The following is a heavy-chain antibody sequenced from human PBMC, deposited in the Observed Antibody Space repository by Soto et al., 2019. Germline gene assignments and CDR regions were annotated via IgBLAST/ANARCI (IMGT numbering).Heavy chain of an antibody. CDR3: ARGVAVAEPRAVYDAFDI. D-gene: IGHD6-19*01. V-gene: IGHV4-4*07. CDR1: GGSVSSYY. J-gene: IGHJ3*02. CDR2: IYTSGST. Sequence: SETLSITCTVSGGSVSSYYWSWIRQPAGKGLEWIGRIYTSGSTNYNPSLKSRVTMSVDTSKNQFSLKLSSVTAADTAVYYCARGVAVAEPRAVYDAFDIWGQGTMVTVSS.